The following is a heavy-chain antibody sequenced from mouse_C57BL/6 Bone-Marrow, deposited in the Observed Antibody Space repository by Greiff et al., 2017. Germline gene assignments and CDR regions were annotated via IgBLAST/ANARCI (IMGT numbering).Heavy chain of an antibody. CDR1: GYTFTSYW. CDR2: IDPSDSET. Sequence: QVQLQQPGAELVRPGSSVKLSCKASGYTFTSYWMHWVKQRPIQGLEWIGNIDPSDSETHYNQKFKDKATLTVDKSSSTAYMQLSSLTSEDSAVYYCARSPYYYGSSYWYFDVWGTGTTVTVSS. J-gene: IGHJ1*03. D-gene: IGHD1-1*01. V-gene: IGHV1-52*01. CDR3: ARSPYYYGSSYWYFDV.